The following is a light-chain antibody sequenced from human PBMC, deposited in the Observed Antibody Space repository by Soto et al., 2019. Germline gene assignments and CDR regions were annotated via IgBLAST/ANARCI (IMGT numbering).Light chain of an antibody. CDR2: GAS. CDR1: QSVSSSY. J-gene: IGKJ2*01. CDR3: QQYCISPNT. V-gene: IGKV3-20*01. Sequence: EIVLTQSPGTLSLSPGERATLSCRARQSVSSSYLAWYQHKPGQAPRLLIYGASTRATSIPDRFSGSGSGTDFTLTISILEPEDFAVYYCQQYCISPNTFCQGTPLEIK.